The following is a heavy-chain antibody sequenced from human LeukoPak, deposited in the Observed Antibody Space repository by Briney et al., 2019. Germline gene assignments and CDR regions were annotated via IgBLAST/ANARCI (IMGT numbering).Heavy chain of an antibody. CDR3: ARGSSVVPAAIVVPGRY. J-gene: IGHJ4*02. V-gene: IGHV1-2*02. CDR1: RYTLTGYY. Sequence: ASAKVSCKASRYTLTGYYMHWVRQAPGQGLEWMGWINPNSGGTNYAQKFQGRVTMTRDTSISTAYMELSRLRSDDTAVYYCARGSSVVPAAIVVPGRYWGQGTLVTVSS. D-gene: IGHD2-2*01. CDR2: INPNSGGT.